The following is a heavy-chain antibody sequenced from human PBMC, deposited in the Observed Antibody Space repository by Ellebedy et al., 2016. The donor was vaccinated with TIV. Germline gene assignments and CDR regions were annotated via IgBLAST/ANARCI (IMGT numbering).Heavy chain of an antibody. J-gene: IGHJ4*02. CDR1: GFTFSSFG. Sequence: GESLKISCAASGFTFSSFGIHWVRQAPGKGLEWVAVIWHDGSNIYYADSVKGRFTISRDNAKSTLYLQMESLRAEDSAVYYCAALDLGNDYWGQGTLVTVSS. CDR3: AALDLGNDY. CDR2: IWHDGSNI. V-gene: IGHV3-33*03. D-gene: IGHD6-6*01.